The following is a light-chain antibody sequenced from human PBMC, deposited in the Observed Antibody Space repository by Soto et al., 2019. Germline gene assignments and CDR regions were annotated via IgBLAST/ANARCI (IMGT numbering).Light chain of an antibody. CDR3: QSYDISLSVAVV. CDR1: SSNIGAGYD. V-gene: IGLV1-40*01. Sequence: QSVLTQPPSVSGAPGQRVTISCTGSSSNIGAGYDVQWYQQLPGAAPRLLIFGNTNRPSGVPDRFSGSRSGTSASLAISGLQAEDEADYYCQSYDISLSVAVVFGGGTTVTVL. J-gene: IGLJ2*01. CDR2: GNT.